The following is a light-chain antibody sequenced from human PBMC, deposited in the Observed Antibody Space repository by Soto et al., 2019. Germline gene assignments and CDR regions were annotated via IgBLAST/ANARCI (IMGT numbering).Light chain of an antibody. Sequence: EIVLTQSPGTLSLSPGGRATLSCRASQSVSNNYLAWYQQKPGQAPRLLIYGASNRATGIPDRFSGSGSGTDFTLTISRLEPEDFAVYYCQQYGSSGTFGQGTTGDIK. CDR3: QQYGSSGT. V-gene: IGKV3-20*01. CDR1: QSVSNNY. J-gene: IGKJ1*01. CDR2: GAS.